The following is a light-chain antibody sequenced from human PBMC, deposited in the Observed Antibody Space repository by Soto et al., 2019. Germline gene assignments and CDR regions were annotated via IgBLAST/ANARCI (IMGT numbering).Light chain of an antibody. CDR3: QQYGSSPIT. J-gene: IGKJ5*01. Sequence: EIVLTQSPGTLSLSPGERATLSCRASQSVSSSYLAWYQQKPGQAPRLLIYAASSRATGIPDRFSGSGSGTDFTLTINRLEPEDFAVYYCQQYGSSPITFGQGTRLENK. CDR2: AAS. CDR1: QSVSSSY. V-gene: IGKV3-20*01.